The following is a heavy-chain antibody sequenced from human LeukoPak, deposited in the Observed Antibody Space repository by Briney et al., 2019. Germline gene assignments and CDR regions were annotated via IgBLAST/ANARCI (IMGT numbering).Heavy chain of an antibody. Sequence: GASVKVSCKASGGTFTSYDINWVRQATGQGLEWMGWMDPNSGNTGYAQKFQGRVTMTRNTSISTAYMELSSLRSEDTAVYYCARVGYDFWSGRVYYTDVWGKGTTVTVSS. CDR3: ARVGYDFWSGRVYYTDV. CDR2: MDPNSGNT. CDR1: GGTFTSYD. J-gene: IGHJ6*03. D-gene: IGHD3-3*01. V-gene: IGHV1-8*01.